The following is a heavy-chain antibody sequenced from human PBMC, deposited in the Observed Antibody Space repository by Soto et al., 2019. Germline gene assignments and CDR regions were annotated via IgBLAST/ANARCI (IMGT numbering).Heavy chain of an antibody. D-gene: IGHD3-3*01. J-gene: IGHJ6*02. CDR1: GYTFTGYY. CDR2: INPNSGGT. V-gene: IGHV1-2*02. CDR3: ARALRFLEWLPYYYYYGMDV. Sequence: GASVKVSCKASGYTFTGYYMHWVRQAPGQGLEWMGWINPNSGGTNYAQKFQGRVTMTRDTSISTAYMELSRLRSDGTAVYYCARALRFLEWLPYYYYYGMDVWGQGTTVTVSS.